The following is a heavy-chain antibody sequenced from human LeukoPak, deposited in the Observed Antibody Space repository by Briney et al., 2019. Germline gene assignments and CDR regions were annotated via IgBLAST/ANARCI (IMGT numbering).Heavy chain of an antibody. CDR1: GGSISSSSYY. Sequence: SETLSLTCTVSGGSISSSSYYWGWIRQPPGEGVEWVGSIYYSGSTYYNPSLKIRSTISEDTAKNQFSLKLSSVTAADRAVYYCARDGYSGNDGLWGQGSLVTVSS. J-gene: IGHJ4*02. V-gene: IGHV4-39*02. CDR2: IYYSGST. CDR3: ARDGYSGNDGL. D-gene: IGHD5-12*01.